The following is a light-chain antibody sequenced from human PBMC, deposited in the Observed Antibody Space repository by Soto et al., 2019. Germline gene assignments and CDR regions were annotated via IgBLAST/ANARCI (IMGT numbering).Light chain of an antibody. CDR2: WAY. V-gene: IGKV4-1*01. Sequence: DIVMTQSPDSLTVSLGERATINCKSSQSLLYSSNNKTYLAWYQHRPGQSPKMLIFWAYARESGVPDRFAGSGSETDFTLTISSLQAEDAAAYYCQQYYSDFFTFGQGTRLEIK. CDR3: QQYYSDFFT. J-gene: IGKJ2*01. CDR1: QSLLYSSNNKTY.